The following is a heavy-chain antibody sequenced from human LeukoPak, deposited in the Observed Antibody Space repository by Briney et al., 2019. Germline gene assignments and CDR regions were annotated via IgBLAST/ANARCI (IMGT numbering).Heavy chain of an antibody. CDR2: IGIDSGNT. V-gene: IGHV3-48*01. J-gene: IGHJ4*02. Sequence: GGSLRLSCTASGFPFIEYSMNWVRQAPGKGLEWISYIGIDSGNTKYADSVRGRFTISADKAKNSLYLQMNSLRVEDTAVYYCARDHNYAFDNWGRGTLVSVAS. CDR1: GFPFIEYS. D-gene: IGHD1-1*01. CDR3: ARDHNYAFDN.